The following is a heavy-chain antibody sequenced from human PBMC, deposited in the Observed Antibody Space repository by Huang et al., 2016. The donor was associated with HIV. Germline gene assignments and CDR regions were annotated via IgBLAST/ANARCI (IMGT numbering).Heavy chain of an antibody. Sequence: QLQLQESGPGLVKPSEILSLTCTVSGGSIRSDNYYLGGIRQPPGKGLEWNGSIYYSGSPYSTPSLKRRVTITVDTSKNHFSLRMRSVTAADTAVYYCARLPGRITMIRGVITDPYWGQGTLVTVSS. J-gene: IGHJ4*02. CDR1: GGSIRSDNYY. V-gene: IGHV4-39*02. CDR2: IYYSGSP. D-gene: IGHD3-10*01. CDR3: ARLPGRITMIRGVITDPY.